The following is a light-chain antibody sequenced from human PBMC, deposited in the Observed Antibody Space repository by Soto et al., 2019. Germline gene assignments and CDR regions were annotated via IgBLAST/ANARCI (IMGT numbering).Light chain of an antibody. CDR3: QQYNSWPLT. CDR1: QSVSSD. V-gene: IGKV3D-15*01. Sequence: ILLTQPPSSLSFSPCRRATHSYWASQSVSSDLAWYQQKPGQAPRLVIYAIFSRATGVPTRISGSGSGTEFTLTISSLQSEDFASYYCQQYNSWPLTFGGGTKVDIK. CDR2: AIF. J-gene: IGKJ4*01.